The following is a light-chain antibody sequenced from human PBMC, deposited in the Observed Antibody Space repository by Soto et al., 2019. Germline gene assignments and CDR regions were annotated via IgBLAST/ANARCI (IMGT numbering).Light chain of an antibody. CDR2: AAS. Sequence: DIQLTQYPSFLSPSIGESVTITCRASQVIRTSLAWYQVKTGKAPKLLIYAASTLGSGVPSRLSATVYGTEFSLTITSMQNEDFETYYCQQLFDSPITFGHGTRLEIK. J-gene: IGKJ5*01. CDR1: QVIRTS. V-gene: IGKV1-9*01. CDR3: QQLFDSPIT.